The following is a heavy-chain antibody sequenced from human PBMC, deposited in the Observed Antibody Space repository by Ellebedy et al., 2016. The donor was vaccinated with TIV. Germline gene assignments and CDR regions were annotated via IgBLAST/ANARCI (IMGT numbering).Heavy chain of an antibody. CDR1: GYTFIDYG. Sequence: ASVKVSXXASGYTFIDYGIHWARQARGQGFEWVGRIHPKSGDTYYAQKFQGRVTMTRETSISTAYMELSSLTSDDTAVYYCARDFWGTYEYWGQGTLVTVSS. J-gene: IGHJ4*02. D-gene: IGHD3-16*01. CDR3: ARDFWGTYEY. CDR2: IHPKSGDT. V-gene: IGHV1-2*02.